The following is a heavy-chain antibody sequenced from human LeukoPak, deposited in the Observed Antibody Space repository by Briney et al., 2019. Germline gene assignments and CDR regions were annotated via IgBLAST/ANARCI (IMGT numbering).Heavy chain of an antibody. CDR3: ARVHDSGRGAFDI. Sequence: SVKVSCKASGGTLTSYAISWVRQAPGQGLEWMGGIIPIFGTANYAQKFQGRVTITADESTSTAYIELSSLISEDTAVYYCARVHDSGRGAFDIWGQGTMVTVSS. CDR1: GGTLTSYA. V-gene: IGHV1-69*01. D-gene: IGHD3-10*01. CDR2: IIPIFGTA. J-gene: IGHJ3*02.